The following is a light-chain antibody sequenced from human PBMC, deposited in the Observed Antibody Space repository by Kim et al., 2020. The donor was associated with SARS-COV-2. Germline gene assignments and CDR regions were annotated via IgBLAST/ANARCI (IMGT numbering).Light chain of an antibody. J-gene: IGKJ4*01. CDR1: QGIRND. CDR3: LQDNSYPLT. V-gene: IGKV1-6*01. CDR2: AIS. Sequence: AIQKTQSPSSLSAYVGDRVTITCRASQGIRNDLGWYQQKPGKAPKLLIYAISILQSGVPSRFSGSGSGTDFTLTISSLQHEDFATYYCLQDNSYPLTFGGGTKVDIK.